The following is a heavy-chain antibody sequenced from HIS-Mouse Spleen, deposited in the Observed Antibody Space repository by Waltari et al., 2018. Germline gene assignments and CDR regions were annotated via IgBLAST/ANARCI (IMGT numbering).Heavy chain of an antibody. CDR1: GGSISSSSYY. CDR3: AREIPYSSSWYDWYFDL. V-gene: IGHV4-39*07. Sequence: QLQLQESGPGLVKPSETLSLTCTVSGGSISSSSYYWGWIRQPPGKGLEWIGSIYYSGGTCYNPSLKSRVTISLDTSKNQFSLRLSSVTAADTAVYYCAREIPYSSSWYDWYFDLWGRGTLVTVSS. D-gene: IGHD6-13*01. J-gene: IGHJ2*01. CDR2: IYYSGGT.